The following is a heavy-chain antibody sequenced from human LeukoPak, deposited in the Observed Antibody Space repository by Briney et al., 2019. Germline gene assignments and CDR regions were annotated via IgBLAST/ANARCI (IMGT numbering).Heavy chain of an antibody. V-gene: IGHV1-69*01. J-gene: IGHJ4*02. CDR3: ARDFSSQGDRFDY. D-gene: IGHD2-21*02. CDR1: GGPFSSYA. CDR2: IIPIFGTA. Sequence: GASVKVSCKASGGPFSSYAISWVRQAPGQRLEWMGGIIPIFGTANYAQKLQRRVTITADQATSTAYMELSSMRSEDTAVYDCARDFSSQGDRFDYWGQGTLVTVSS.